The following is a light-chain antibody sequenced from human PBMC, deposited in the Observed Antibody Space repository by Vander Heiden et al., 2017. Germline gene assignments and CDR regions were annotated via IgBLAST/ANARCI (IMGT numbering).Light chain of an antibody. CDR3: QQSYSTPRT. V-gene: IGKV1-39*01. CDR1: QSISSY. Sequence: DLQMTQSPSYPSASVGDRVTITCRASQSISSYLNWYQQKPEKAPKLLIYSASSLQSGVPSKFSGSGSGTDFTLTISSLQPEDFATYYCQQSYSTPRTFGQGTKVEIK. J-gene: IGKJ1*01. CDR2: SAS.